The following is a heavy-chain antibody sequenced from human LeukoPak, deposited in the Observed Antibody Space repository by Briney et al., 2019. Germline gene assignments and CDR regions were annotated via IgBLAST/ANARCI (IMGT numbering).Heavy chain of an antibody. V-gene: IGHV4-38-2*02. CDR3: ARDSVYSSSWYVDP. Sequence: PSETLSLTCAVSGYSISSGYYWGWIRQPPGKGLEWIGSIYHSGSTYYNPSLKSRVTISVDTSKNQLSLKLSSVTAADTAVYCLARDSVYSSSWYVDPWGQGTLVTVSS. CDR1: GYSISSGYY. D-gene: IGHD6-13*01. J-gene: IGHJ5*02. CDR2: IYHSGST.